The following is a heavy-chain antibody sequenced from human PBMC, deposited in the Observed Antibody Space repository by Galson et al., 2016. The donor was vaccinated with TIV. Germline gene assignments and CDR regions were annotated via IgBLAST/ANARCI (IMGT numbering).Heavy chain of an antibody. J-gene: IGHJ6*02. D-gene: IGHD2-15*01. V-gene: IGHV3-66*02. CDR3: ARDRVVDATYYYYYYGMDV. CDR1: GLSVSINY. CDR2: ISAGGNT. Sequence: SLRLSCAASGLSVSINYMAWVRQALGKGLEWVSLISAGGNTYYPDSVKGRFTISRDNSKNTLYLQMNSLRVEDTAVYYCARDRVVDATYYYYYYGMDVWGQGTAVIVSS.